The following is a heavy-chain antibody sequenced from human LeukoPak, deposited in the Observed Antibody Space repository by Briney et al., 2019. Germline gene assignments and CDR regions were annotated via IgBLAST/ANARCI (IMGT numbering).Heavy chain of an antibody. CDR1: GGSISSYY. D-gene: IGHD3-22*01. V-gene: IGHV4-59*08. Sequence: SETLSLTCTVSGGSISSYYWSWIRQPPGKGLEWIGYIYYSGSTNYNPSLKSRVTISVDTSKNQFSLKLSSVTAADTAVYYCARRHYDSSGYTPFFDYWGQGTLVTVSS. CDR3: ARRHYDSSGYTPFFDY. J-gene: IGHJ4*02. CDR2: IYYSGST.